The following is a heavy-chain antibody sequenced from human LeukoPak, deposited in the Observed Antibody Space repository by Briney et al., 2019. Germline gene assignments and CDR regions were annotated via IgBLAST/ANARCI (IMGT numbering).Heavy chain of an antibody. CDR3: AKDMADDYYYGMDV. J-gene: IGHJ6*02. CDR1: GFTFDDYA. CDR2: ISWNSGSI. V-gene: IGHV3-9*01. Sequence: GRSLRLSCAASGFTFDDYAMHWVRQAPGKGLEWVSGISWNSGSIGYADSVKGRFTISRDNAKNSLYLQMNSLRAEDTALYYCAKDMADDYYYGMDVWGQGTTVTVSS.